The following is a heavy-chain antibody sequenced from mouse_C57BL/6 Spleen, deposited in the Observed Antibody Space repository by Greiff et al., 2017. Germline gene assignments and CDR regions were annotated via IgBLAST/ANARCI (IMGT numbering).Heavy chain of an antibody. Sequence: VQLQQSGPELVKPGASVKISCKASGYTFTDYYMNWVKQSPGKSLEWIGDINPNNGGTSYNQKFKGKATLTVDKSSSTAYMELRSLTSEDSAVYYCARSTVVPYAMDHGGQGTSVTVSS. CDR2: INPNNGGT. D-gene: IGHD1-1*01. V-gene: IGHV1-26*01. CDR1: GYTFTDYY. J-gene: IGHJ4*01. CDR3: ARSTVVPYAMDH.